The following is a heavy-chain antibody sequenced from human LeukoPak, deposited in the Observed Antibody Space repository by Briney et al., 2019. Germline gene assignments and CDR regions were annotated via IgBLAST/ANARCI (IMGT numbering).Heavy chain of an antibody. Sequence: PSETLSLTCTVSGGSISSYYWSWIRQPPGKGLEWIGYISYSGSTNYNPSLKSRVTISVDTSKNQFSLRLSSVTAADTAVFYCARVMSYSNSWYVFDYWGQGSLVTVSS. J-gene: IGHJ4*02. D-gene: IGHD6-13*01. CDR1: GGSISSYY. CDR2: ISYSGST. CDR3: ARVMSYSNSWYVFDY. V-gene: IGHV4-59*01.